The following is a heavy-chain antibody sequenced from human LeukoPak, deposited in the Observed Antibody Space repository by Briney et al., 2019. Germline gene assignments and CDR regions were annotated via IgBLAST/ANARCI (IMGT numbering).Heavy chain of an antibody. CDR2: INPNSGGT. CDR1: GYTFTGYY. CDR3: AREVAVRVAGTFYFDS. V-gene: IGHV1-2*02. Sequence: GASVKVSCKASGYTFTGYYMHWVRQAPGQGLEWMGWINPNSGGTNYAQKFQGRVTMTRDTSISTAYMELSRLRSDDTAVYYCAREVAVRVAGTFYFDSWGQGTPVTVSS. D-gene: IGHD6-19*01. J-gene: IGHJ4*02.